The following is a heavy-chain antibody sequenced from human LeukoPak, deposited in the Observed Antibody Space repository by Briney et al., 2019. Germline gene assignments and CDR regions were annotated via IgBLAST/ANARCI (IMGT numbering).Heavy chain of an antibody. CDR1: GGAISSYY. V-gene: IGHV4-59*01. J-gene: IGHJ4*02. Sequence: PSETLSLTCTVSGGAISSYYWSWIRQPPGKGLEWIGYIYYSGSTNYNPSLTSRVTISVDTSKNQFSLKLSSVTAADTAVYYCARGGGSPHFDYWGQGSLVTVSS. CDR3: ARGGGSPHFDY. CDR2: IYYSGST. D-gene: IGHD3-10*01.